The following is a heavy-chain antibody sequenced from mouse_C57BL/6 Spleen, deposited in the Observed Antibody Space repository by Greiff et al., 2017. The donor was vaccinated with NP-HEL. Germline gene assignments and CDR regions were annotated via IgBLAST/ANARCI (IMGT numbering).Heavy chain of an antibody. D-gene: IGHD1-1*01. V-gene: IGHV1-81*01. J-gene: IGHJ1*03. CDR3: ARILYGSGNWYFAV. CDR2: IYPRSGNT. CDR1: GYTFTSYG. Sequence: VQLQQSGAELARPGASVKLSCKASGYTFTSYGISWVKQRTGQGLEWIGEIYPRSGNTYYNEKFKGKATLTADKSSSTAYMEIRSLTSEDSAFYFCARILYGSGNWYFAVWGTGTTVTVSS.